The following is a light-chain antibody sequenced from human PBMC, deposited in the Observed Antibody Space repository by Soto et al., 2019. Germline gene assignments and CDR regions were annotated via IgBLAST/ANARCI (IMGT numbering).Light chain of an antibody. CDR1: SSNIGSNY. J-gene: IGLJ2*01. CDR2: RNN. Sequence: QSVLTQPPSASGTPGQRVTISCSGSSSNIGSNYVYWYQQLPGTAPKLLIYRNNQRPAGVPDRFSGSKSGTSASLAISGLRSEDEADSSCAACDDSLSGVVFGGGTTLTVL. V-gene: IGLV1-47*01. CDR3: AACDDSLSGVV.